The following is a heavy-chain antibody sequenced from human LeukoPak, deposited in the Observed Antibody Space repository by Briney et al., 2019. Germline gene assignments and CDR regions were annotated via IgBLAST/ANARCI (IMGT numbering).Heavy chain of an antibody. CDR3: ARGDSSGYYSFTQFDY. CDR1: GYTFTSYG. Sequence: ASVKVFCKASGYTFTSYGISWVRQAPGQGREWMGWISAYNGNTNYAQKLQGRVTMTTDTSTSTAYMELRSLRSDDTAVYYCARGDSSGYYSFTQFDYWGQGTLVTVSS. D-gene: IGHD3-22*01. J-gene: IGHJ4*02. V-gene: IGHV1-18*01. CDR2: ISAYNGNT.